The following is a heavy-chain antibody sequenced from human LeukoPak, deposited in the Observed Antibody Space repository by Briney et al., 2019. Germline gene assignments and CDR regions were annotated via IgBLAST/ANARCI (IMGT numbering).Heavy chain of an antibody. CDR2: IYSGGST. CDR1: GFTVSSNY. J-gene: IGHJ4*02. CDR3: ARDYGSSGRIFDY. D-gene: IGHD6-19*01. Sequence: PGGSLRLSCAASGFTVSSNYMSWVRQAPGKGLEWVSVIYSGGSTYYADSVKGRFTISRDNSKNTLYLQMNSLRAEDTAVYYCARDYGSSGRIFDYWGQGTLVTVSS. V-gene: IGHV3-66*02.